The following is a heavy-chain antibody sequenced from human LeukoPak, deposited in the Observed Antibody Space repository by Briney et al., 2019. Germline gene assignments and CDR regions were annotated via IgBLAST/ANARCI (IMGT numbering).Heavy chain of an antibody. Sequence: EGSLRLSCAASGFTFSSYAMSWVRQAPGKGLEWISAIRGSGGSTYYADSVKGRFTISRDNSKNTLYLQMNSLRAEDTAVYYFAKVGGYYDFWSGYRGFDYWGQGTLVTVSS. V-gene: IGHV3-23*01. J-gene: IGHJ4*02. D-gene: IGHD3-3*01. CDR2: IRGSGGST. CDR1: GFTFSSYA. CDR3: AKVGGYYDFWSGYRGFDY.